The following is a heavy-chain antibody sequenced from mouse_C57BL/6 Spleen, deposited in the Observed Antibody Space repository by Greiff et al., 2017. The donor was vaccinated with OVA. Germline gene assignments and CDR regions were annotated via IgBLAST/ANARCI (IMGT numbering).Heavy chain of an antibody. Sequence: QVQLQQSGADLARPGASVKMSCKASGYTFTSYTMHWVKQRPGQGLEWIGYINPSSGYTKYNQKFKDKATLTADKSSSTAYMQLSSLTSEDSAVYYCASNWDTFAYWGQGTLVTVSA. V-gene: IGHV1-4*01. D-gene: IGHD4-1*01. J-gene: IGHJ3*01. CDR2: INPSSGYT. CDR1: GYTFTSYT. CDR3: ASNWDTFAY.